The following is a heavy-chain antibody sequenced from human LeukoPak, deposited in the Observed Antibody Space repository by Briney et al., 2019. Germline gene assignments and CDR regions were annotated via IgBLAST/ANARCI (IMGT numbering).Heavy chain of an antibody. CDR2: IYTTGST. V-gene: IGHV4-4*07. D-gene: IGHD5-18*01. CDR3: AREEDTAMVTSPFDY. Sequence: SETLSLTCTVSSGSISSYYWSWIRQPAGKGLEWIGRIYTTGSTNYSPSLKSRVTMSVDTSKNQFSLKLSSVTAADTAVYYCAREEDTAMVTSPFDYWGQGTLVTISS. CDR1: SGSISSYY. J-gene: IGHJ4*02.